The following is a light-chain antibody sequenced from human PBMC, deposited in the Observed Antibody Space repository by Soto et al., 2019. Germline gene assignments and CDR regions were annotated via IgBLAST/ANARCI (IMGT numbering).Light chain of an antibody. Sequence: QPVLTQPPSVSGAPGQRVTISCTGSSSNIGAGYDVHWYQQLPGTAPNLLIYGNSNRPSGVPDRFSGSKSGTSASLAITGLQAEDEADYYCQSYDSSLFVVFGGGTKLTVL. CDR1: SSNIGAGYD. J-gene: IGLJ2*01. CDR2: GNS. CDR3: QSYDSSLFVV. V-gene: IGLV1-40*01.